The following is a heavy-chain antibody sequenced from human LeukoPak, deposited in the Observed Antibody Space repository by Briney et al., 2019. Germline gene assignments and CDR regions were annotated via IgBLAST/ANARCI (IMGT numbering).Heavy chain of an antibody. J-gene: IGHJ6*02. CDR3: ATPWKYQLLLLGAPYYGMDV. Sequence: SVKVSCKASGGTFSSYAISWVRQAPGQGLEWMGGIIPIFGTANYAQKFQGRVTITADESTSTAYMELSSLRSEDTAVYYCATPWKYQLLLLGAPYYGMDVWGQGTTVTVSS. CDR2: IIPIFGTA. D-gene: IGHD2-2*01. CDR1: GGTFSSYA. V-gene: IGHV1-69*13.